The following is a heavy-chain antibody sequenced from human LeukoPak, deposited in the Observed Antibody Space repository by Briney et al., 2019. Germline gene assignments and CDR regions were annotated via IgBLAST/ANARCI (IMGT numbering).Heavy chain of an antibody. CDR2: MNPNSGNT. V-gene: IGHV1-8*01. D-gene: IGHD3-10*01. CDR3: ARDVGHYYGSGRRRRGSAFDI. CDR1: GYTFTSYD. J-gene: IGHJ3*02. Sequence: ASVKVSCKASGYTFTSYDINWVRQATGQGLEWMGWMNPNSGNTGYAQKFQGRVTMTRNTSISTAYMELSSLRSEDTAVYYCARDVGHYYGSGRRRRGSAFDIWGQGTMVTVSS.